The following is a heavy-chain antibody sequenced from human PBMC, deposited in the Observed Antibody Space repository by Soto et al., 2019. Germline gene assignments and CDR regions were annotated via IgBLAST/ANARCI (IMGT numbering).Heavy chain of an antibody. CDR2: MNPKSGNT. Sequence: QVQLVQSGAEVKKPGASVKVSCKASGYIFTSYDINWVRQATGQGLEWVGWMNPKSGNTGYAQKFEGRVTMIRNTSISTAYKELSSLRSADTAAYYYARAPEYSSTCDYYYYYMDVWGNGTTVAVS. D-gene: IGHD6-13*01. V-gene: IGHV1-8*01. CDR1: GYIFTSYD. CDR3: ARAPEYSSTCDYYYYYMDV. J-gene: IGHJ6*03.